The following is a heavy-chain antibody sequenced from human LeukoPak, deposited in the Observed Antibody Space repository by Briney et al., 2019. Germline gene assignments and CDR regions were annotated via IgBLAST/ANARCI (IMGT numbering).Heavy chain of an antibody. CDR2: ISGSSSTI. D-gene: IGHD3-22*01. CDR3: ARRHYDSSGYSVDY. CDR1: GFTFSTYN. V-gene: IGHV3-48*01. J-gene: IGHJ4*02. Sequence: PGGSLRLSCAASGFTFSTYNMNLVRQAPGKGLEWVSYISGSSSTIYYADSVKGRFTISRDNAKNSLYLQMNSLRAEDTAVYYCARRHYDSSGYSVDYWGQGTLVTVSS.